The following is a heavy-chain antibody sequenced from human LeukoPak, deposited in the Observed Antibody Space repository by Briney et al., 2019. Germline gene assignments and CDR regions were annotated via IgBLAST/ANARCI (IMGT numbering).Heavy chain of an antibody. V-gene: IGHV1-18*01. CDR1: GYTFTRYG. D-gene: IGHD6-19*01. Sequence: ASVKVSCKASGYTFTRYGISWVRQAPGQGPEGMGWISAYNGNTNYAQKLQGRVTMTTDTSTSTAYMELSRLRSDDTAVYYCARDFGYSSGSYINWEYNWFDPWGQGTLVTVSS. CDR2: ISAYNGNT. CDR3: ARDFGYSSGSYINWEYNWFDP. J-gene: IGHJ5*02.